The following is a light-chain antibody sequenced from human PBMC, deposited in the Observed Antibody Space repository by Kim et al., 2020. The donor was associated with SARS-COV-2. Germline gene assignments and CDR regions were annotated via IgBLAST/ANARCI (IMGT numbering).Light chain of an antibody. J-gene: IGKJ2*01. Sequence: EIVLTQSPGTLSLSPGERATLSCRASQSVGSNYLAWYQQKPGQAPRLLIYGASNRATGIPDRFGGSGSGTDFTLTIGRLKPEDFAVYYCQEYTSSPPYTFGQGTKLEI. V-gene: IGKV3-20*01. CDR1: QSVGSNY. CDR3: QEYTSSPPYT. CDR2: GAS.